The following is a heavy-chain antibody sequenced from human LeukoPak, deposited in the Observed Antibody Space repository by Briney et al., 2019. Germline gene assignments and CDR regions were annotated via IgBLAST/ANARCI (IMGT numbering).Heavy chain of an antibody. CDR2: IISRGDST. Sequence: PGGSLRLSCAVSGFTFSTYGMSWVRQAPGKGLEWVSSIISRGDSTYYADSVKGRFTISRDNSRNTVYLQMNSLRDEDTAVYYCAKGAGGSYGLYYFDYWGQGTLATVSS. CDR3: AKGAGGSYGLYYFDY. J-gene: IGHJ4*02. CDR1: GFTFSTYG. V-gene: IGHV3-23*01. D-gene: IGHD3-10*01.